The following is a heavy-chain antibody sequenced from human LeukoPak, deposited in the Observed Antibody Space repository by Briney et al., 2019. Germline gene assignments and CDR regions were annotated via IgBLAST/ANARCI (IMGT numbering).Heavy chain of an antibody. CDR1: GGSISSGDYY. J-gene: IGHJ4*02. CDR3: ASSRSSGLIDY. Sequence: PSETLSLTCTVSGGSISSGDYYWSRIRQPPGKGLEWIGYIYYSGSTYYNPSLKGRVTISVDTSKNQFSLKLGSVTAADTAVYYCASSRSSGLIDYWGQGTLVTVSS. V-gene: IGHV4-30-4*02. D-gene: IGHD3-22*01. CDR2: IYYSGST.